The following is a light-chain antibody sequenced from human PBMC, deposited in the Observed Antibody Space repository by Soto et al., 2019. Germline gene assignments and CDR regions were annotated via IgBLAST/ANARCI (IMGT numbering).Light chain of an antibody. CDR1: SSDIGAYEH. Sequence: QSVLTQPSSMSGSPGQSITISCTGTSSDIGAYEHVSWYQQRPGRAPKVLIYDVRILPSEVSNRFSGSKSGDTASLTISGLQAEDEAVYYCASKTTSSTVLFGGGTKLTVL. CDR2: DVR. V-gene: IGLV2-14*03. CDR3: ASKTTSSTVL. J-gene: IGLJ2*01.